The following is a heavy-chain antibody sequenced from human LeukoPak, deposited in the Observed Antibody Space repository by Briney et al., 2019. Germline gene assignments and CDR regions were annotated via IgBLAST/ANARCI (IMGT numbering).Heavy chain of an antibody. Sequence: SETLSLTCVVSPDSISSGGYSWSWIRQPPGKGLEWIGYIDYSGNTYYNPSLKSRVIISVDTSKNQFSLKLSSVTAADTAVYYCARAIEVGAMTPFDYWGQGTLVTVSS. D-gene: IGHD1-26*01. V-gene: IGHV4-30-4*07. J-gene: IGHJ4*02. CDR2: IDYSGNT. CDR1: PDSISSGGYS. CDR3: ARAIEVGAMTPFDY.